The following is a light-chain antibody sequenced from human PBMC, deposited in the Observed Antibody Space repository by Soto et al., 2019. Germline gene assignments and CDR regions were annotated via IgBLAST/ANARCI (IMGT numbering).Light chain of an antibody. CDR1: QDISNY. V-gene: IGKV1-27*01. Sequence: DIQMTQSPSSLSASVGDRVTITCRASQDISNYLAWYQQKPGKVPDLLIYATSTLQSGVPPRFSGSGFGTYFSLTISSLQPEDVATYYCQRYNSASTFGPGTKVEIK. J-gene: IGKJ1*01. CDR2: ATS. CDR3: QRYNSAST.